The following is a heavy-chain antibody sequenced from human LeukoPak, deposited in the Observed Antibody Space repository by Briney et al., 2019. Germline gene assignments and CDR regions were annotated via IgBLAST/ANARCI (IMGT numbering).Heavy chain of an antibody. Sequence: ASVKVSCKSSGYTFTSYSMNWVRQAPGQGLDWMGWISAYNGNTNYAQKLQGRVTMTTDTSTSTAYMELRSLKAEDTAVYYCANCEMVIKNYYYYYSMDVWGKGTTVTISS. CDR3: ANCEMVIKNYYYYYSMDV. CDR1: GYTFTSYS. J-gene: IGHJ6*03. V-gene: IGHV1-18*01. D-gene: IGHD3-22*01. CDR2: ISAYNGNT.